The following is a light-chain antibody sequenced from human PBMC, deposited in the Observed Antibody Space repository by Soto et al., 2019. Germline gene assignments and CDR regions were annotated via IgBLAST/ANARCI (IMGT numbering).Light chain of an antibody. V-gene: IGLV2-14*01. J-gene: IGLJ1*01. CDR1: SSDVGGYNY. CDR2: DVS. CDR3: SAYTSSIIHYV. Sequence: QSALTQPASVSGSPGQSITISCTGTSSDVGGYNYVSWYQQYPGKAPKLMIYDVSNRPSGVANRFSGSKSGNTASLTISGLQAEDEADYYCSAYTSSIIHYVFGTGTTLTVL.